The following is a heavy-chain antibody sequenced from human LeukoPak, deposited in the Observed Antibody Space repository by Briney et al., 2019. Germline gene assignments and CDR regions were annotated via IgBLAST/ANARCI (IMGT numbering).Heavy chain of an antibody. D-gene: IGHD5-18*01. Sequence: GASVKVSCKASGYTFTSYDINWVRQATGQGLEWMGGFDPEDGETIYAQKFQGRVTMTEDTSTDTAYMELSSLRSEDTAVYYCATGYSYGSYYFDYWGQGTLVTVSS. CDR1: GYTFTSYD. CDR2: FDPEDGET. CDR3: ATGYSYGSYYFDY. J-gene: IGHJ4*02. V-gene: IGHV1-24*01.